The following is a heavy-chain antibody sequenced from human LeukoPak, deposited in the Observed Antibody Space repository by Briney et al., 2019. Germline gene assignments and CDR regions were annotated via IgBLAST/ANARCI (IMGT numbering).Heavy chain of an antibody. CDR3: ARESRGYSPFDY. V-gene: IGHV1-69*01. J-gene: IGHJ4*02. CDR1: GGTFSRYA. D-gene: IGHD5-12*01. CDR2: IIPIFGTA. Sequence: SVKVSCKACGGTFSRYAISWVRQAPGQGREWMGGIIPIFGTANYAQKFQGRVTITADESTRTAYMELSSLRSEDTAVYYCARESRGYSPFDYWGQGTLVTVSS.